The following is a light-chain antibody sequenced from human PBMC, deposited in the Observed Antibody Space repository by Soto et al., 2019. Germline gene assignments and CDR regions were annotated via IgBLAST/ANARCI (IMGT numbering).Light chain of an antibody. CDR1: QSVSSY. J-gene: IGKJ5*01. V-gene: IGKV3-11*01. CDR3: QQRSNWPAN. CDR2: GAS. Sequence: EIVLTQSPATLSLSPGERATLSCRASQSVSSYLAWYQQEPGQAPRLLIYGASNRATGIPARFSGSGSGTDFTLTISNLEPEDFAVYYCQQRSNWPANFGQGTRLEIK.